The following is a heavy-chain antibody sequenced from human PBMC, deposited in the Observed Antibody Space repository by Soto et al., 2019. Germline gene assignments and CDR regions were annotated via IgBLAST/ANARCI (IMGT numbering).Heavy chain of an antibody. CDR1: GGSISSYY. J-gene: IGHJ4*02. Sequence: PSETLSLTCTVSGGSISSYYWSWIRQPPGKGLEWIGYIYYSGSTNYNPSLKSRVTISVDTSKNQFSLKLSSVTAADTAVYYCARQGYCSGGGCYMIDYWGQGTLVTVSS. CDR2: IYYSGST. V-gene: IGHV4-59*08. D-gene: IGHD2-15*01. CDR3: ARQGYCSGGGCYMIDY.